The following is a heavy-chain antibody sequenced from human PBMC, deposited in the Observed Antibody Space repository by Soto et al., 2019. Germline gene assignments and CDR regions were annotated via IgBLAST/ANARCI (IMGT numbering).Heavy chain of an antibody. CDR1: GGSISSGGYS. CDR2: IYHSGST. D-gene: IGHD2-15*01. CDR3: ARADTLGYCSGGSCYGFDY. V-gene: IGHV4-30-2*01. J-gene: IGHJ4*02. Sequence: SETLSLTCAVSGGSISSGGYSWSWIRQPPGKGLEWIGYIYHSGSTYYNPSLKSRVTISVDRSKNQFSLKLSSVTAADTAVYYCARADTLGYCSGGSCYGFDYWGQGTLVTVSS.